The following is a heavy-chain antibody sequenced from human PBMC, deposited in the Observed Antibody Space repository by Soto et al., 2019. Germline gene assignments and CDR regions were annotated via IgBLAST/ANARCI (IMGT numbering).Heavy chain of an antibody. V-gene: IGHV1-46*01. CDR1: GYTFTSYY. Sequence: ASVKVSCKASGYTFTSYYMHWVREAPGQGLEWMGIINPSGGSTSYAQKFQGRVTMTRDTSTSTVYMELSSLRSEDTAVYYCARNHFPYYYDSSGDDAFDIWGQGTMVTVS. CDR2: INPSGGST. CDR3: ARNHFPYYYDSSGDDAFDI. D-gene: IGHD3-22*01. J-gene: IGHJ3*02.